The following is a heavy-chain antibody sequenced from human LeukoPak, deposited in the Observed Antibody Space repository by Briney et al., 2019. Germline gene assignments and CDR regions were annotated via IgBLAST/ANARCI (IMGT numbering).Heavy chain of an antibody. Sequence: GGSLRLSCAVSGFPFSVYEMNWVRQAPGKGLEWVSNISSSGTTIYYADSVRGRFSISRDNAKTSLYLQMNSLRVEDTAVYYCALLAVASDFDYWGQGALVTVSS. CDR1: GFPFSVYE. D-gene: IGHD6-19*01. CDR2: ISSSGTTI. CDR3: ALLAVASDFDY. J-gene: IGHJ4*02. V-gene: IGHV3-48*03.